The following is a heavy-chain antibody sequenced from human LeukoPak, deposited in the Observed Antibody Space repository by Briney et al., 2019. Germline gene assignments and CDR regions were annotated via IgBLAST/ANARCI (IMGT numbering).Heavy chain of an antibody. CDR2: IYWDDDK. D-gene: IGHD1-1*01. CDR1: GFSISTSGVG. CDR3: AHRRVYNGNWNGGALDI. V-gene: IGHV2-5*02. Sequence: SGPTLVNPTETLTLTCSLSGFSISTSGVGVGWIRQPPGKALEWLVFIYWDDDKRYTPSLRSRLTITKDTSKNQVVLTMTNMDPVDTGTYSCAHRRVYNGNWNGGALDIWGQGTMVSVSS. J-gene: IGHJ3*02.